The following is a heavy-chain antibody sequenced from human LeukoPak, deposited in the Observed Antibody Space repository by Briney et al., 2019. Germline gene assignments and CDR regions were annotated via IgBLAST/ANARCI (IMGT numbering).Heavy chain of an antibody. CDR1: GFTFSSYS. J-gene: IGHJ6*02. CDR3: ARDKYSSGTLPRYYGMDV. CDR2: ISSSSSSYI. D-gene: IGHD6-19*01. Sequence: GGSLRLSCAASGFTFSSYSMNWVRQAPGKGLEWVSSISSSSSSYIYYADSVKGRFTISRDNAKNSLYLQMNSLRAEDTAVYYCARDKYSSGTLPRYYGMDVWGQGTTVTVSS. V-gene: IGHV3-21*01.